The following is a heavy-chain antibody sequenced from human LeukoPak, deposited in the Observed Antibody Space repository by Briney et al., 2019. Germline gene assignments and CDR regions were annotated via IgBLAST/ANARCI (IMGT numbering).Heavy chain of an antibody. CDR3: ARGKDYGDYVDAFDI. V-gene: IGHV4-31*03. D-gene: IGHD4-17*01. J-gene: IGHJ3*02. CDR2: IYYSGST. CDR1: GGSISSNNYY. Sequence: SETLSLTCTVSGGSISSNNYYWSWIRQHPGKGLEWIGYIYYSGSTYYNPSLKSRVTISVDTSKNQFSLKLSSVTAADTAVYYCARGKDYGDYVDAFDIWGQGTMVTVSS.